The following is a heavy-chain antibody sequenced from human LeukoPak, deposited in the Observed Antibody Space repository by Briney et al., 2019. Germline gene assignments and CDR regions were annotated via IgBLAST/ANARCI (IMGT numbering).Heavy chain of an antibody. J-gene: IGHJ4*02. V-gene: IGHV3-23*01. CDR2: ISGSGGST. D-gene: IGHD3-22*01. CDR1: SCS. CDR3: AKDVIEYYYDSSGYYYYFDY. Sequence: SCSMWWPHQDKKKGLEWVSAISGSGGSTYYADSVKGRFTISRDNSKNTLYLQMNSLRAEDTAVYYCAKDVIEYYYDSSGYYYYFDYWGQGTLVTVSS.